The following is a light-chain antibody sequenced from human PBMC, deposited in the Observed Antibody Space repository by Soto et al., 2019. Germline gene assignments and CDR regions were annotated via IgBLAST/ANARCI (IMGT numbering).Light chain of an antibody. CDR1: QSISSW. CDR3: QQYYSYPWT. V-gene: IGKV1-5*01. J-gene: IGKJ1*01. CDR2: DAS. Sequence: DIQMTQSPSTLSASVGDRVTITCRASQSISSWLAWYQHKPGKAPKLLIYDASSLESGVPSRFSGSGSGTEFTLTISSLQPDDFAPYYCQQYYSYPWTFGQGTKVEVK.